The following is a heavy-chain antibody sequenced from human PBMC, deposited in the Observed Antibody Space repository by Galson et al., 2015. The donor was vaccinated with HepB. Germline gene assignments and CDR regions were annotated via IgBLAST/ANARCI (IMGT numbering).Heavy chain of an antibody. J-gene: IGHJ3*02. Sequence: SLRLSCAASGFTFSSYGMHWVRQAPGKGLEWVAFIRYDGSNKYYADSVKGRFTISRDNSKNTLYLQMNSLRAEDTAVYYCAKVDYYDSSGYYYPDDAFDIWGQGTMVTVSS. D-gene: IGHD3-22*01. V-gene: IGHV3-30*02. CDR3: AKVDYYDSSGYYYPDDAFDI. CDR1: GFTFSSYG. CDR2: IRYDGSNK.